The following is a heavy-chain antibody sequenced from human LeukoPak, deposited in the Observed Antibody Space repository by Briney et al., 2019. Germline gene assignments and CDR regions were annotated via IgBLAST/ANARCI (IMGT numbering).Heavy chain of an antibody. V-gene: IGHV3-21*01. Sequence: GGSLRLSCAASAFSFSNYNMNWVRQAPGKGLEWVSSITSSGSYIYYADSVKGRFTISRDNAKNSLYLQMNSLRAEDTAVYYCARALSAQWLVAFDIWGQGTMVTVSS. CDR1: AFSFSNYN. CDR2: ITSSGSYI. J-gene: IGHJ3*02. CDR3: ARALSAQWLVAFDI. D-gene: IGHD6-19*01.